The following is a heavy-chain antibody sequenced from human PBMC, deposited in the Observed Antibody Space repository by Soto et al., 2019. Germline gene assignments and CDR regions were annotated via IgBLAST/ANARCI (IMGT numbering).Heavy chain of an antibody. CDR3: ARCIAVSGMDV. CDR2: IYPGDSDT. V-gene: IGHV5-51*01. Sequence: EAKRFSWMGTGDCFTSDWIGWVREMPGKGLEWMGIIYPGDSDTRYSPSFQGQVTISADKSISTAYLQWSSLKASVTAMYYCARCIAVSGMDVWGQGTTVTVSS. D-gene: IGHD6-13*01. CDR1: GDCFTSDW. J-gene: IGHJ6*02.